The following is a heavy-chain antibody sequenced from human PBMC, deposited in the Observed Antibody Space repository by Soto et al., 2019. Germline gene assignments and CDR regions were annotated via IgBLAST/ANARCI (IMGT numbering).Heavy chain of an antibody. CDR3: ARGYMDV. CDR2: IYTGGST. CDR1: GYTVSSYY. J-gene: IGHJ6*03. V-gene: IGHV3-66*01. Sequence: GGSLRLSCAASGYTVSSYYMSWVRQAPGKGLEWVSVIYTGGSTYYADSVKGRFTISRDNSKNTLYLQMNSLRAEETAVYYCARGYMDVWGKGTTVTVSS.